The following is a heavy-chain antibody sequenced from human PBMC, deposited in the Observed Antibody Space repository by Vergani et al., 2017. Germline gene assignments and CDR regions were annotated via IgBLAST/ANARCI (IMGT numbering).Heavy chain of an antibody. D-gene: IGHD2-15*01. CDR2: IYYSGST. CDR3: ARGWRCSGGSCYFPLGWFDP. J-gene: IGHJ5*02. CDR1: GGSVSSGSYY. V-gene: IGHV4-61*01. Sequence: QVQLQESGPGLVKPSETLSLTCTVSGGSVSSGSYYWSWIRQPPGKGLEWIGYIYYSGSTNYNPSLKSRVPISVDTSKNQFSLKLSSVTAADTAVYYCARGWRCSGGSCYFPLGWFDPWGQGTLVTVSS.